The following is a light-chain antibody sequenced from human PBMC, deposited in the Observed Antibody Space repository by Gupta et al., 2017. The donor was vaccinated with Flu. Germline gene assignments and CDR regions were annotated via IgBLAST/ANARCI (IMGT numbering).Light chain of an antibody. CDR2: DAS. CDR1: QRVVSD. CDR3: QKRSNWPPYT. J-gene: IGKJ2*01. V-gene: IGKV3-11*01. Sequence: VLTNSPATLSLSPCDRPTLSCLASQRVVSDLAWYQQKTGQARRLIIYDASNRATGIPARFSGSGSGTDFTLTISSLAPEDFAVYYCQKRSNWPPYTFGHGTRLEIK.